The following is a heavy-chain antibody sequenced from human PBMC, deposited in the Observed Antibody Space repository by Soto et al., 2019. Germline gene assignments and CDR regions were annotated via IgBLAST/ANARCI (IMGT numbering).Heavy chain of an antibody. Sequence: PSETLSLTCTVSGGSINGYYWSWIRQPPGKGLEWIGNVYYSGRTYYNSSLKGRVTISVDTAKNQFSLRLTSVTAADTAVYFCARDLDAYCGGGSCYGYWGQGTQVTVSS. V-gene: IGHV4-59*01. CDR1: GGSINGYY. CDR3: ARDLDAYCGGGSCYGY. D-gene: IGHD2-15*01. CDR2: VYYSGRT. J-gene: IGHJ4*02.